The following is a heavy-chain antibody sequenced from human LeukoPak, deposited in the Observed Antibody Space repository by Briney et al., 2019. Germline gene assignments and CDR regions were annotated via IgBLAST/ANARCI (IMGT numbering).Heavy chain of an antibody. CDR2: ISSSGSTI. Sequence: PGGSLRLSCAASGFTFSSYEMNWVRQAPGKGLEWISYISSSGSTIYNAESVKGRFTISRDNARNSLYLQMNSLRAEDTAVYYCARGQGNWYFDSWGQGTLVTVSS. V-gene: IGHV3-48*03. J-gene: IGHJ4*02. CDR3: ARGQGNWYFDS. D-gene: IGHD1-1*01. CDR1: GFTFSSYE.